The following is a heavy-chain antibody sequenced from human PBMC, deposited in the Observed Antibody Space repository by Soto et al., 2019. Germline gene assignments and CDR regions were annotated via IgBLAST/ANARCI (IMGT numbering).Heavy chain of an antibody. D-gene: IGHD6-19*01. V-gene: IGHV3-23*04. Sequence: EVHLVESGGGLVQPGGSLRLSCAASGFTFDTYPLSRVRQAPGQGLEWVSAISGSGETTYADSVKGRFTISRDISQNTLYLQMDSLRAEDTAIYYCAKLNWLAVTAATGWGQGTLVTVSS. J-gene: IGHJ4*02. CDR3: AKLNWLAVTAATG. CDR1: GFTFDTYP. CDR2: ISGSGETT.